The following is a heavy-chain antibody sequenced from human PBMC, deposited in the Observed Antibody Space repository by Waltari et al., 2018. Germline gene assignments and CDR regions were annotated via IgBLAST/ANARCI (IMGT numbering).Heavy chain of an antibody. V-gene: IGHV4-61*09. J-gene: IGHJ4*02. CDR2: SILGRT. Sequence: QVYLQESGPGLVEPSQTLSLTCRVFGVPVISGSFYWTWIRQPAGKGLEWVGYSILGRTNYNPSLKSRVNISVDTSKNQFSLNLSSVTAADTAVYFCAASTVFGVVVDYWGQGTPVTVSS. D-gene: IGHD3-3*01. CDR1: GVPVISGSFY. CDR3: AASTVFGVVVDY.